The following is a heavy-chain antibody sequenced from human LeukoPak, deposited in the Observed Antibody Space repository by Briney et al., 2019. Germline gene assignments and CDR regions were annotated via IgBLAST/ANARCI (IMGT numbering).Heavy chain of an antibody. V-gene: IGHV4-38-2*01. CDR3: VRHDYAGDYYYYMDV. CDR1: GYSISSAYY. Sequence: SETLSLTCAVSGYSISSAYYWGWIRQPPGKGLEWIGSIYHSMRTYYNPSLKSRITISVDTSKNQFSLKLSSVTAADTAVYYCVRHDYAGDYYYYMDVWGKGTTVTVSS. D-gene: IGHD4-17*01. J-gene: IGHJ6*03. CDR2: IYHSMRT.